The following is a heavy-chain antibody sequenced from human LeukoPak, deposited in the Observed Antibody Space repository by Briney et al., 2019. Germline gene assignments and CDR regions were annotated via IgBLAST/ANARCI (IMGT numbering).Heavy chain of an antibody. J-gene: IGHJ3*02. V-gene: IGHV4-59*01. CDR1: GGSISSYY. Sequence: SETLSLTCTVSGGSISSYYWSWIRQPPGKGLEWIGYIYYSGSTNYNPSLKSRVTISVDTSKNQFSLKLSSVTAADTAVYYCARVIYGDYLNDAFDIWGQGTMVTVSS. D-gene: IGHD4-17*01. CDR3: ARVIYGDYLNDAFDI. CDR2: IYYSGST.